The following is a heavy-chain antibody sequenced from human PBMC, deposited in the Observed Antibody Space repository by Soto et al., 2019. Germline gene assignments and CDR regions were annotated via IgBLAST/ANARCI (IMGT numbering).Heavy chain of an antibody. CDR1: GGSVSNSA. CDR3: GRGSSLTKVEY. CDR2: IIPIFGPA. Sequence: QVQLVQSGSEVKKPGSSVRVSCKASGGSVSNSAISWLRQAPGQGLEWMGGIIPIFGPAIYARKFQGRFPSSADESKGTAYMELNKVRSDDTAVYYCGRGSSLTKVEYWGQGTLVTVSS. V-gene: IGHV1-69*01. J-gene: IGHJ4*02. D-gene: IGHD6-6*01.